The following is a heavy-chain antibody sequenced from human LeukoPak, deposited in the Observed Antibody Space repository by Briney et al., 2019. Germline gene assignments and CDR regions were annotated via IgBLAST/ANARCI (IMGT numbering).Heavy chain of an antibody. CDR2: MNPNSGNT. D-gene: IGHD3-9*01. V-gene: IGHV1-8*01. CDR1: GYTFTSYD. J-gene: IGHJ4*02. CDR3: ARVDFDWLSRSYYFDY. Sequence: GASVKVSCKASGYTFTSYDINWVRQATGQGLEWMGWMNPNSGNTGYAQKFQGRVTMTRNTSISTAYMELSSLRPEDTAVYYCARVDFDWLSRSYYFDYWGQGTLVTVSS.